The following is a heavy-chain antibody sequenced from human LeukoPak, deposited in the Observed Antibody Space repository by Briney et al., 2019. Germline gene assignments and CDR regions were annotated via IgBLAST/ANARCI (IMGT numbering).Heavy chain of an antibody. D-gene: IGHD3-9*01. CDR1: GDSISSHY. CDR2: IYTSGAT. J-gene: IGHJ2*01. CDR3: ARGYYDILTGYFFYWYFDL. V-gene: IGHV4-4*07. Sequence: SETLSLTCTVSGDSISSHYWSWIRQPAGKELEWIGRIYTSGATSYNPSLKSRVTMSVDTSKNQLSLKLSSVTAADTAVYYCARGYYDILTGYFFYWYFDLWGRGTQVTVSS.